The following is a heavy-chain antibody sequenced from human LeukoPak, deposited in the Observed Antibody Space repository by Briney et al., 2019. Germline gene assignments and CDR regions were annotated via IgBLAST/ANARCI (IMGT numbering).Heavy chain of an antibody. Sequence: PSETLSLTCTVSGGSISSYYWSWIRQPPGKGLEWIGYIYYSGSTNYNPSLKSRVTISVDTSKNQFSLKLSSVTPADTAVYYCAKGYSSGSPYYFDYWGQGTLVTVSS. D-gene: IGHD6-19*01. J-gene: IGHJ4*02. CDR1: GGSISSYY. CDR2: IYYSGST. V-gene: IGHV4-59*03. CDR3: AKGYSSGSPYYFDY.